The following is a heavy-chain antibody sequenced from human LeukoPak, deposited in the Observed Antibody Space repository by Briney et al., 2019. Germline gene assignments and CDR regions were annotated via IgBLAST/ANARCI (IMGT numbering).Heavy chain of an antibody. V-gene: IGHV4-4*09. J-gene: IGHJ6*03. CDR3: ARLGRGTPGRYYYYYMDV. CDR1: GGSIGSYY. D-gene: IGHD3-10*01. CDR2: IYTSGST. Sequence: TSETLSLTCTVSGGSIGSYYWSWIRQPPGKGLEWIGYIYTSGSTNYNPSLKSRVTISVDTSKNQFSLKLSSVTAADTAVYYCARLGRGTPGRYYYYYMDVWGKGTTVTVSS.